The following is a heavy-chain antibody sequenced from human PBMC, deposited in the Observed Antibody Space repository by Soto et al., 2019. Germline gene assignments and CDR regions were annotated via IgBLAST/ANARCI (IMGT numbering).Heavy chain of an antibody. CDR2: IYNSGIT. J-gene: IGHJ4*02. D-gene: IGHD2-15*01. CDR1: GGSISRYY. V-gene: IGHV4-59*01. Sequence: SGTLSLTCTVSGGSISRYYWSWIRQPPGKGLEWIGYIYNSGITKYNPSLKSRVTISADPSKNQISLKLNSMTAADTSVYYCARDAGGYCSGGTCYEFDYWGQGTLVTVSS. CDR3: ARDAGGYCSGGTCYEFDY.